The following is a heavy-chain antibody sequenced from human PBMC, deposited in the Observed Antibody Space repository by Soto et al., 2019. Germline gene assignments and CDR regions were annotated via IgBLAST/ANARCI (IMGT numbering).Heavy chain of an antibody. CDR2: IYHSGST. CDR3: ARGWGRWLQKGFFDY. CDR1: GGSISSGGYS. Sequence: QLQLQESGSGLVKPSQTLSLTCAVSGGSISSGGYSWSWIRQPPGKGLEWIGYIYHSGSTYYNPSLKSRVTIXXDXSXXQFSLKLSSVTAADTAVYYCARGWGRWLQKGFFDYWGQGTLVTVSS. D-gene: IGHD5-12*01. J-gene: IGHJ4*02. V-gene: IGHV4-30-2*01.